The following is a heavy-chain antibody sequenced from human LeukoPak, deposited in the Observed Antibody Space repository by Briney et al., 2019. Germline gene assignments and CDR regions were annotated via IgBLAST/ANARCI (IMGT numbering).Heavy chain of an antibody. CDR3: GRDPTNTSVRNAQFDY. V-gene: IGHV1-18*01. J-gene: IGHJ4*02. CDR2: ISCYNSDT. CDR1: RYTFNHHG. Sequence: SVSLSCTPSRYTFNHHGITRVPQSPGHGRECMGCISCYNSDTHYAQILQGRVSMTTVESTRTVYMELRGLRSDEKAVYYCGRDPTNTSVRNAQFDYWGQGTLVTVSS. D-gene: IGHD1-14*01.